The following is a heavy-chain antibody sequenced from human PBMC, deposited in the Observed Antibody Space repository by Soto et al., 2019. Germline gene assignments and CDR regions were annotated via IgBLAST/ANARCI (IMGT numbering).Heavy chain of an antibody. Sequence: DVRLLESGGGLVQPGGSLRLSCAASGFTFSSYSMSWVRQAPGKGLEWVSTIGTSASTYYGDSVRGRFTILRDFSRKTLYLQMNSLRAEDTVVYYCADLSRYCTCSICDWGQGTLVTVSS. D-gene: IGHD2-2*01. CDR2: IGTSAST. CDR1: GFTFSSYS. CDR3: ADLSRYCTCSICD. V-gene: IGHV3-23*01. J-gene: IGHJ4*02.